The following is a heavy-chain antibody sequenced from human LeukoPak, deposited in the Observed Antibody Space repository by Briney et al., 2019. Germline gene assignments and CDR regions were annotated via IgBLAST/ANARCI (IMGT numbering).Heavy chain of an antibody. Sequence: SETLSLTCTVSGGSISSGGYYWSWIRQPAGKGLEWIGRIYTSGSTDYNPSLKSRVTMSVDTSKNQFSLKLTSVTAADTAVYYCARGIAAASERALDIWGQGTTVTVSS. CDR3: ARGIAAASERALDI. V-gene: IGHV4-61*02. CDR2: IYTSGST. D-gene: IGHD6-13*01. J-gene: IGHJ3*02. CDR1: GGSISSGGYY.